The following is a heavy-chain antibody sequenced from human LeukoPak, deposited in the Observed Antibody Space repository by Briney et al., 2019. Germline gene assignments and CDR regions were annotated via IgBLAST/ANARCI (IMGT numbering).Heavy chain of an antibody. CDR2: IYYSGST. CDR1: GGSISSYY. V-gene: IGHV4-59*08. J-gene: IGHJ4*02. CDR3: ARRSSVAGTIDY. D-gene: IGHD6-19*01. Sequence: SETLSLTCTVSGGSISSYYWSWIRQPPGKGLEWIGYIYYSGSTNYNPSLKSRVTMSVDTSKNQFSLKLSSVTAADTAVYYCARRSSVAGTIDYWGQGTLVTVSS.